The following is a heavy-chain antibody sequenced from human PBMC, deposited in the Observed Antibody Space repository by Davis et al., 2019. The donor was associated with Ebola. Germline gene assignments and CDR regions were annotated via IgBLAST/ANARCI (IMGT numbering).Heavy chain of an antibody. CDR2: IYDSGST. CDR3: ARLRTPRDDAFDI. V-gene: IGHV4-4*02. J-gene: IGHJ3*02. Sequence: MPSETLSLTCTVSGGSISSHNWRSWVRQSPGKGREWIGEIYDSGSTNYNPSLKTRVSISVDTSKNQFSLKLASATAADTAVYFCARLRTPRDDAFDIWGQGTLVTVSS. CDR1: GGSISSHNW. D-gene: IGHD3-10*01.